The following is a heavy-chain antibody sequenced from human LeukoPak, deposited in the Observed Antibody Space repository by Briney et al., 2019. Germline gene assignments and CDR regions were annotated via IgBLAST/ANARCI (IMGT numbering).Heavy chain of an antibody. CDR1: GYSFTAYY. CDR2: INPNSGGT. V-gene: IGHV1-2*02. D-gene: IGHD4-17*01. CDR3: ARDLSRGVTTPFEY. J-gene: IGHJ4*02. Sequence: SVKVSCKASGYSFTAYYMHWVRQAPGQGLEWMGWINPNSGGTNYAQKFQGRVTMTSDTSISTAYMELSRLRSDDTAVYYCARDLSRGVTTPFEYWGQGTLVTVSS.